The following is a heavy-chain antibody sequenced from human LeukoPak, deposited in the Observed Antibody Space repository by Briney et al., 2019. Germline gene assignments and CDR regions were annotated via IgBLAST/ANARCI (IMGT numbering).Heavy chain of an antibody. D-gene: IGHD6-13*01. CDR3: ATPGRIPEAANWFDP. J-gene: IGHJ5*02. CDR2: ISGNGNST. V-gene: IGHV3-23*01. Sequence: GGSLRLSCAASGFTFSSYGMSWVRQAPGKGLEWVSVISGNGNSTYYVDSVQGRFTISRDNSKNTLYLQMNSLKTEDTAVYYCATPGRIPEAANWFDPWGQGTLVTVSS. CDR1: GFTFSSYG.